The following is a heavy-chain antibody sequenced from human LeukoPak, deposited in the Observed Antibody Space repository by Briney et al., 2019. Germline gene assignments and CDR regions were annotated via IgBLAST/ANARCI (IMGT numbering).Heavy chain of an antibody. CDR1: GGSISSYY. D-gene: IGHD6-6*01. CDR2: IFYTGST. V-gene: IGHV4-59*08. J-gene: IGHJ5*02. Sequence: SEILSLTCTVSGGSISSYYWSWIRQPPGKGLEWIGDIFYTGSTNYSPSLKSRVSISVDTFKNQFSLKLSSVTAADTAVYYCARKYPDHWFDPWGQGTLVTVSS. CDR3: ARKYPDHWFDP.